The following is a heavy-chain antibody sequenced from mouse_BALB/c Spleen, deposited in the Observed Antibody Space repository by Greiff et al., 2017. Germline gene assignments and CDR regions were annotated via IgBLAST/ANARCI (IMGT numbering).Heavy chain of an antibody. Sequence: QVQLQQSDAELVKPGASVKISCKASGYTFTDPAIHWVKQKPEQGLEWIGYLSPGNGDIKYNEKFKGKATLTADKSYSTAYMQLNSLTSEDSAVYFCRGPMIRDVDYWGQGTTLTVSS. CDR3: RGPMIRDVDY. V-gene: IGHV1S53*02. D-gene: IGHD2-4*01. CDR1: GYTFTDPA. CDR2: LSPGNGDI. J-gene: IGHJ2*01.